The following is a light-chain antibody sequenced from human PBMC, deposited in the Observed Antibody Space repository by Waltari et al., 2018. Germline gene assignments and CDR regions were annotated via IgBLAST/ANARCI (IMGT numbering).Light chain of an antibody. J-gene: IGKJ5*01. CDR1: QSVSSIY. V-gene: IGKV3-20*01. CDR3: QQYGTLIT. CDR2: GAS. Sequence: VLTQSPGTLSLSPGERATLSCRASQSVSSIYLAWYQQKPGQAPRLLIYGASSRATGIPDRFSGSGSGTDLTLTISRLEPEDFAVYYCQQYGTLITFGQGTRLEIK.